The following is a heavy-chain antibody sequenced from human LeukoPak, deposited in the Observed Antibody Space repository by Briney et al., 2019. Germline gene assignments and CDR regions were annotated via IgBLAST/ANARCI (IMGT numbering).Heavy chain of an antibody. D-gene: IGHD5-18*01. CDR2: ISGSGGST. CDR1: GFTFSSYG. CDR3: AKCGYSYGLYYFDY. Sequence: GGSLRLSCAASGFTFSSYGMSWVRQAPGKGLEWVSAISGSGGSTYYADSVKGRFTISRDNSKDTLYLQMNSLRAEDTAVYYCAKCGYSYGLYYFDYWGQGTLVTVSS. V-gene: IGHV3-23*01. J-gene: IGHJ4*02.